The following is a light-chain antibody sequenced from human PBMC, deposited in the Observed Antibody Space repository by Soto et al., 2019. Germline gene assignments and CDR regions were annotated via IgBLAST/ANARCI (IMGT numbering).Light chain of an antibody. CDR1: QSVSSSH. CDR2: GAS. V-gene: IGKV3-20*01. J-gene: IGKJ2*01. CDR3: QQYGTSPPKYT. Sequence: VLTQSPDTLSLSPGERATLSCRASQSVSSSHLAWYQQKPGKAPRLLIYGASDRATDIPDRFSGSGSGTDFTLTISRLEPEDFAVYYCQQYGTSPPKYTFGQGTKLEIK.